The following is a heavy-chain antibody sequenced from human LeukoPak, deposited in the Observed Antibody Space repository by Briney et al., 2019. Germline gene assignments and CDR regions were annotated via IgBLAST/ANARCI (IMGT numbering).Heavy chain of an antibody. V-gene: IGHV3-30*04. Sequence: GGSLRLSCAASGFTFSSYAMHWVRQAPGEGLEWVAVISYDGSNKYYADSVKGRFTISRDNSKNTLYLQMNSLRAEDTAVYYCAREHDFWSGTEFDYWGQGTLVTVSS. J-gene: IGHJ4*02. CDR2: ISYDGSNK. CDR1: GFTFSSYA. D-gene: IGHD3-3*01. CDR3: AREHDFWSGTEFDY.